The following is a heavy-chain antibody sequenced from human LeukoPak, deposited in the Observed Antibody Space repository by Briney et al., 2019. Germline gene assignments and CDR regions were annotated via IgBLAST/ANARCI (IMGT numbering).Heavy chain of an antibody. CDR2: INPNSGGT. V-gene: IGHV1-2*02. CDR1: GYTFTGYY. CDR3: AREEVPRYCSSTGYLPADW. D-gene: IGHD2-2*01. Sequence: ASVKVSCKASGYTFTGYYMHWVRQAPGQGLEWMGWINPNSGGTNYAQKFQGRVTMTRDTSISTAYMELSRLRSDDTAVYYCAREEVPRYCSSTGYLPADWWGQGTLVTVSS. J-gene: IGHJ4*02.